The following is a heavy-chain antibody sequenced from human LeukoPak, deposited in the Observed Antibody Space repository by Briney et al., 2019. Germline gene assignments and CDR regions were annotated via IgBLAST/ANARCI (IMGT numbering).Heavy chain of an antibody. V-gene: IGHV1-69*04. CDR2: IIPILGIA. J-gene: IGHJ4*02. D-gene: IGHD4-23*01. Sequence: SVKVSCKASGGTFSSYAISWVRQAPGQGLEWMGRIIPILGIANYAQMFQGRVTITADKSTSTAYMELSSLRSEDTAVYYCARDLVTDGLGYWGQGTLVTVSS. CDR3: ARDLVTDGLGY. CDR1: GGTFSSYA.